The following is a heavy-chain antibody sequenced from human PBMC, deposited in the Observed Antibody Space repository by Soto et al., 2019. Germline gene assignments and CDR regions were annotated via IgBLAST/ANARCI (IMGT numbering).Heavy chain of an antibody. CDR2: MSYDGSNE. CDR1: GFTFSSYA. V-gene: IGHV3-30-3*01. D-gene: IGHD4-17*01. CDR3: ARDYGDKDYYYYGMDV. Sequence: QVQLVESGGGVVQPGRSLRLSCAASGFTFSSYAIYWVRQAPGKGLEWVAIMSYDGSNEYYADSVKGRFTVSRDNSKNTLYLQMNSLRAEDTAVYYCARDYGDKDYYYYGMDVWGQGTMVTVSS. J-gene: IGHJ6*02.